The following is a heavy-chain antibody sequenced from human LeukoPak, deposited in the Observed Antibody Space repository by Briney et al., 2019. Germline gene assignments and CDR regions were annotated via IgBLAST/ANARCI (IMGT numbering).Heavy chain of an antibody. CDR2: IYYSGST. Sequence: SETLSLTCTVSGGSISSSGYYWGWIRQPPGKGLEWIGSIYYSGSTYYNPSLKSRVTISVDTSKNQFSLKLSSVTAADTAVYYCARRGVVPNYYMDVWGKGTTVTVSS. V-gene: IGHV4-39*01. J-gene: IGHJ6*03. CDR1: GGSISSSGYY. D-gene: IGHD3-3*01. CDR3: ARRGVVPNYYMDV.